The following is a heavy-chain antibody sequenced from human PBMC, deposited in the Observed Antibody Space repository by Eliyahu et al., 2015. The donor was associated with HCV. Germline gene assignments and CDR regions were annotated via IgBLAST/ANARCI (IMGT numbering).Heavy chain of an antibody. J-gene: IGHJ4*02. D-gene: IGHD5-12*01. V-gene: IGHV3-23*01. CDR2: ISVSGGST. CDR3: AKEGYSTPAGALDY. CDR1: GFTFSSYA. Sequence: EVQLLESGGGLVQPGRSLRLSCAASGFTFSSYAMSWVRQAPGKGLEGVSTISVSGGSTYYADSVKGRFTISRDKTKNTLYLQMNSLRAEDTAVYWCAKEGYSTPAGALDYWGQGTLVTVSS.